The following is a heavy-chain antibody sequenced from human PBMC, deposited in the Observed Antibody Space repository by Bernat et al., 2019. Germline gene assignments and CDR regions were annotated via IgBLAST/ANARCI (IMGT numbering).Heavy chain of an antibody. V-gene: IGHV3-15*01. Sequence: EVQLVESGGGLVKPGGSLRLSCAASGFTFSSYSMNWVRQAPGKGLEWVGRIKTSSGGGATDYPAPVKGRFTISRDDSENTLYLQMNSLKTEDTAVYYCTANSHHNYWGQGTLVTVSS. D-gene: IGHD4-11*01. CDR1: GFTFSSYS. J-gene: IGHJ4*02. CDR3: TANSHHNY. CDR2: IKTSSGGGAT.